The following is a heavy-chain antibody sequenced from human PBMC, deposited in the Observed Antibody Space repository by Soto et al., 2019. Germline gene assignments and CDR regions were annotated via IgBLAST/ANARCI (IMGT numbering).Heavy chain of an antibody. D-gene: IGHD6-13*01. Sequence: PWESLKISCKGSGYSFTSYWISWVRQMPGKGLEWMGRIDPSDSYTNYSPSFQGHVTISADKSISTAYLQWSSLKASDTAMYYCARLTEAAAGTYYYYYYGMDVWGQGTTVIVSS. CDR3: ARLTEAAAGTYYYYYYGMDV. CDR1: GYSFTSYW. V-gene: IGHV5-10-1*01. CDR2: IDPSDSYT. J-gene: IGHJ6*02.